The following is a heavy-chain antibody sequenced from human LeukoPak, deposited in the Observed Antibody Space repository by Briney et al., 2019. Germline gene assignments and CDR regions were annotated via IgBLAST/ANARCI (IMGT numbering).Heavy chain of an antibody. CDR3: ARINWNDVSY. Sequence: ASVRVSCTASGYTFSSYYMHWVRQAPGQGLEWMGIINSSGGSTSYAQKFQGRVTMTRDTSTSTVYMELSSLRSEDTAVYYCARINWNDVSYWGQGTLVTVSS. J-gene: IGHJ4*02. CDR1: GYTFSSYY. D-gene: IGHD1-1*01. V-gene: IGHV1-46*01. CDR2: INSSGGST.